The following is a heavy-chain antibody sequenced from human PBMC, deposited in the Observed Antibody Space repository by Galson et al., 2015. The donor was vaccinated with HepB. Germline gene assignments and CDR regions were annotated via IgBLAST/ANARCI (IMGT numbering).Heavy chain of an antibody. J-gene: IGHJ4*02. V-gene: IGHV1-69*01. CDR1: GGSFSNYA. CDR2: IIPFLPTA. Sequence: SCKASGGSFSNYAINWVRQAPGQGLEWMGGIIPFLPTAHYAQKFQGRVTITADESTSTAYMDLVSLRSEDTAVYYCARAADDILTGLFDYWGQGTLVTVSS. D-gene: IGHD3-9*01. CDR3: ARAADDILTGLFDY.